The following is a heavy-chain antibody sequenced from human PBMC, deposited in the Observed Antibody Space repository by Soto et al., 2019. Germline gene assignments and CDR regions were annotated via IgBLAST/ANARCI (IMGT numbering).Heavy chain of an antibody. V-gene: IGHV3-64*01. CDR2: ISSNGGST. Sequence: EVQLVESGGGLVQPGGSLRLSCAASGLTFSSYAMHWVRQAPGKGLEYVSVISSNGGSTNYANSVKGRFTISKNTLYLQMGSLRAEDMAVYYCARGGRGYEFDYWGQGTLVTVSS. CDR3: ARGGRGYEFDY. CDR1: GLTFSSYA. J-gene: IGHJ4*02. D-gene: IGHD5-12*01.